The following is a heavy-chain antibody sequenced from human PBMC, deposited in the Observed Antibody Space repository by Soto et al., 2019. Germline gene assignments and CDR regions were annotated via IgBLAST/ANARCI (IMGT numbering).Heavy chain of an antibody. CDR3: TRGPPNWGAGWFDP. CDR1: GGSISGYY. V-gene: IGHV4-59*01. J-gene: IGHJ5*02. CDR2: IYYSEST. D-gene: IGHD7-27*01. Sequence: SETLSLTCTVSGGSISGYYWSWIRQPPGKGLEWIGYIYYSESTKNNPSLKSRVTMSMDTSKNQFSLKLSSVTAADTAVYYCTRGPPNWGAGWFDPWGQGTLVTVSS.